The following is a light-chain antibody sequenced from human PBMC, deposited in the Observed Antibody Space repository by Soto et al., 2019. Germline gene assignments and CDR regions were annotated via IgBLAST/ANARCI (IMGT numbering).Light chain of an antibody. CDR2: GNN. CDR1: SSNIGAGYD. J-gene: IGLJ1*01. CDR3: QSFDRTLIGSV. V-gene: IGLV1-40*01. Sequence: QSVLTQPPSVSGAPGQRVTISCAGSSSNIGAGYDVHWYQHLPGRAPKLLNYGNNNRPSGVPDRFSASKSGTSASLAVTGLQAEDEADYYCQSFDRTLIGSVFGTGTKV.